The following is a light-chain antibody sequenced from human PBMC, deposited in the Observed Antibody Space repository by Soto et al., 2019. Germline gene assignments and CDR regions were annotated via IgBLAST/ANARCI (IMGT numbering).Light chain of an antibody. CDR3: SSYTSSSTWV. CDR1: SSDVGSFNY. Sequence: QSALTQPASVSGSPGQSITISCTGTSSDVGSFNYVSWYQQHPGKAPKLLIYDVSSRPSGVSNRFSGSKSGNTASLTISGLHAEDEADYYCSSYTSSSTWVFGGGTKLTVL. V-gene: IGLV2-14*01. CDR2: DVS. J-gene: IGLJ3*02.